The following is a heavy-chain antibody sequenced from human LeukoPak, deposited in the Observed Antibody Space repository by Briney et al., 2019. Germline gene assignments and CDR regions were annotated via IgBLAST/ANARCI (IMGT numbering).Heavy chain of an antibody. CDR2: IIPIFGTA. J-gene: IGHJ6*03. CDR3: ARGIITMVRGVIIYYYYYMDV. V-gene: IGHV1-69*13. Sequence: SVKVSCKASGGTFSSYAISWVRQAPGQGLEWMGGIIPIFGTANYAQKFQGRVTITADESTSTAYMELSSLRSEVTAVYYCARGIITMVRGVIIYYYYYMDVWGKGTTVTVSS. CDR1: GGTFSSYA. D-gene: IGHD3-10*01.